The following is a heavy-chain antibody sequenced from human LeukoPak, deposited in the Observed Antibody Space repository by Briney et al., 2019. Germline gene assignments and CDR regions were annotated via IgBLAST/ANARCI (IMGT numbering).Heavy chain of an antibody. CDR1: GFTFSSYW. CDR3: TKGYGLGGYYNYFDY. J-gene: IGHJ4*02. CDR2: IKQDGSEK. Sequence: GGSLRLSCATSGFTFSSYWMAWVRQAPGKGLEWVANIKQDGSEKFYLDSVKGRFTISRDNAKNSLYLQMNSLRAEDTALYYCTKGYGLGGYYNYFDYWGQGTLVTVSS. D-gene: IGHD3-10*01. V-gene: IGHV3-7*03.